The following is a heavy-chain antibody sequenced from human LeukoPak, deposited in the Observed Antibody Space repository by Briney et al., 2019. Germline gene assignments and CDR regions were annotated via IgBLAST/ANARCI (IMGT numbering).Heavy chain of an antibody. CDR3: AKDLTDYYGSGSYSLFDY. CDR1: GFTFSSYA. D-gene: IGHD3-10*01. V-gene: IGHV3-23*01. Sequence: TGGSLRLSCAASGFTFSSYAMSWVRQAPGKGLEWVSAISGSGGSTYYADSVKGRFTISRDNSKNTLYLQINSLRAEDTAVYYCAKDLTDYYGSGSYSLFDYWGQGTLVTVSS. J-gene: IGHJ4*02. CDR2: ISGSGGST.